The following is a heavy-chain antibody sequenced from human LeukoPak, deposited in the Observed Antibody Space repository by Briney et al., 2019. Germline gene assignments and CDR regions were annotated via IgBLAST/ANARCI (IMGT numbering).Heavy chain of an antibody. J-gene: IGHJ6*02. CDR1: GFTFSNAW. D-gene: IGHD3-22*01. CDR3: ARDPSLYDSSGYYYGMDV. CDR2: ISSSGSTI. Sequence: PGGSLRLSCAASGFTFSNAWMSWVRQAPGKGLEWVSYISSSGSTIYYADSVKGRFTISRDNAKNSLYLQMNSLRAEDTAVYYCARDPSLYDSSGYYYGMDVWGQGTTVTVSS. V-gene: IGHV3-11*01.